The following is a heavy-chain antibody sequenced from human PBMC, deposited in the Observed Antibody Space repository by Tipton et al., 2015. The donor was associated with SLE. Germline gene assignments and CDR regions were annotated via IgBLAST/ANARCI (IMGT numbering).Heavy chain of an antibody. Sequence: TLSLTCTVSGDSISSGDYYWSWIRQHPGKGLEWLGYIYYSGSTYYNTSLESRLTISVETSEKHFSKNQFSLKLKSVTAADTAVYYCARGNYYYGSGHYFGRYAFDIWGQGTMLTVSS. J-gene: IGHJ3*02. CDR1: GDSISSGDYY. CDR3: ARGNYYYGSGHYFGRYAFDI. CDR2: IYYSGST. D-gene: IGHD3-10*01. V-gene: IGHV4-31*03.